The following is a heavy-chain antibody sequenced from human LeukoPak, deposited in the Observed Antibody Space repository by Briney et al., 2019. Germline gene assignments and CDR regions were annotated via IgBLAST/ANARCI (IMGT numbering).Heavy chain of an antibody. Sequence: SETLSLTCTVSGGSMSDFYWSWIRQPPGKGLEWIGYIYYTGTTNYNPSLKSRVTILVDTSKNQFSLKLNSVTAADTGVYYCARDQRRTSCFDYWGQGTLVTVSS. D-gene: IGHD2-2*01. V-gene: IGHV4-59*01. CDR2: IYYTGTT. CDR3: ARDQRRTSCFDY. CDR1: GGSMSDFY. J-gene: IGHJ4*02.